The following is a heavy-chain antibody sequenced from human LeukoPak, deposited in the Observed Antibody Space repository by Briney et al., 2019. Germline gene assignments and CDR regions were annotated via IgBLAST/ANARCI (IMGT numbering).Heavy chain of an antibody. CDR3: ARDQTAGYYYYYGMDV. J-gene: IGHJ6*02. V-gene: IGHV3-21*01. D-gene: IGHD6-19*01. CDR1: GFTFSSYS. Sequence: GGSLRLSCAASGFTFSSYSMNWVRQALGKGLEWVSSISSSSSYIYYADSVKGRFTISRDNAKNSLYLQMNSLRAEDTAVYYCARDQTAGYYYYYGMDVWGQGTTVTVSS. CDR2: ISSSSSYI.